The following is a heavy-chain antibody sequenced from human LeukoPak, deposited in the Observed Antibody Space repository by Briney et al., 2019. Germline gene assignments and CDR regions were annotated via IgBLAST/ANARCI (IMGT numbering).Heavy chain of an antibody. V-gene: IGHV5-51*01. CDR1: GYGFTSYW. D-gene: IGHD3-16*01. J-gene: IGHJ3*02. CDR3: ARSLVRALDAFDI. CDR2: IHPGDSDT. Sequence: GESLKISCKGSGYGFTSYWIAWVRQMPGKGLEWMGIIHPGDSDTRYRPSFQGQVTISADKSISTAYLQWSSLKASDTAMYYCARSLVRALDAFDIWGQGTMVTVSS.